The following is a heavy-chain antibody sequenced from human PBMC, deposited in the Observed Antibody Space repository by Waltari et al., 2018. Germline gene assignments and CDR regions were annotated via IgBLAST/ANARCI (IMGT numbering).Heavy chain of an antibody. J-gene: IGHJ5*02. D-gene: IGHD2-15*01. Sequence: QVQLQESGPGLVKPSETLSLTCAVSGYSISSGYYWGWIRPPPGKGLEWIGSIYHSGSTYYNPSLKSRVTISVDTSKNQFSLKLSSVTAADTAVYYCARSLIVVVVAGAGWFDPWGQGTLVTVSS. CDR3: ARSLIVVVVAGAGWFDP. V-gene: IGHV4-38-2*01. CDR1: GYSISSGYY. CDR2: IYHSGST.